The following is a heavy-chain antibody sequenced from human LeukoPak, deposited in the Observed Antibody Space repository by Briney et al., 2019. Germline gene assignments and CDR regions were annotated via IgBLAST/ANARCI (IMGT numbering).Heavy chain of an antibody. J-gene: IGHJ4*02. D-gene: IGHD3-22*01. V-gene: IGHV1-46*04. CDR1: GYTFTGYY. Sequence: EASVKVSCKASGYTFTGYYMHWVRQAPGQGLEWMGIINPSGGRTNYAQKLQGRVTMTRDTSTSTVYMELSSLRSEDTAVYYCARDAWGWDNSDYYHPVNYFDYWGQGTLVTVSS. CDR2: INPSGGRT. CDR3: ARDAWGWDNSDYYHPVNYFDY.